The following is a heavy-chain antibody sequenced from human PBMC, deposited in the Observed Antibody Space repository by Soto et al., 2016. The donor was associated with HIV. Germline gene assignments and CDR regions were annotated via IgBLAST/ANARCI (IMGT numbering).Heavy chain of an antibody. V-gene: IGHV3-23*01. CDR3: ARDYKVLRRFMYGSGRGKFYFHY. CDR2: MTGDGAAA. Sequence: EVQLLESGGGLVQPGGSLRLSCAASGFTFSSYVMSWVRQAPGRGLEWVSAMTGDGAAAYYVDSVKGRFTISRDNSKNTLYLQVNSLRVEDTAIYYCARDYKVLRRFMYGSGRGKFYFHYVGPGALVTVSS. J-gene: IGHJ4*01. D-gene: IGHD2-15*01. CDR1: GFTFSSYV.